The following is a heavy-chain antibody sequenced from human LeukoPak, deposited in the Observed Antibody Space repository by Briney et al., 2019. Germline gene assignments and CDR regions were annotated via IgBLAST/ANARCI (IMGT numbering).Heavy chain of an antibody. CDR3: ARGYYYDSSGYFRYPHDAFDI. CDR2: INHSGST. CDR1: GGSISSYY. Sequence: SETLSLTCTVSGGSISSYYWSWIRQPPGKGLEWIGEINHSGSTNYNPSLKSRVTISVDTSRTQFSLKLSSVTAADTAVYYCARGYYYDSSGYFRYPHDAFDIWGQGTLVTVSS. V-gene: IGHV4-34*01. J-gene: IGHJ3*02. D-gene: IGHD3-22*01.